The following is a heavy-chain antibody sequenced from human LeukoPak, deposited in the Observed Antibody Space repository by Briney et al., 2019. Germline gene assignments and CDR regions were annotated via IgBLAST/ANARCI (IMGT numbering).Heavy chain of an antibody. CDR3: ARVGLRMARYYMDV. D-gene: IGHD5-24*01. J-gene: IGHJ6*03. Sequence: GASVKVSCKASGYTFTGYYMHWVRQAPGQGLEWMGWINPNSGGTNYAQKFQGRVTMTRDTSISTAYMELSRLRSDDTAVYYCARVGLRMARYYMDVWGKGTTVTVSS. V-gene: IGHV1-2*02. CDR1: GYTFTGYY. CDR2: INPNSGGT.